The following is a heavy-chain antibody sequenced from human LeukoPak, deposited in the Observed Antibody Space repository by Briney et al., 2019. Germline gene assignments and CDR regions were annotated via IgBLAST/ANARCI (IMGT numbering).Heavy chain of an antibody. CDR1: ADSMNNYY. V-gene: IGHV4-59*01. D-gene: IGHD3-22*01. Sequence: SETLSLTCSVFADSMNNYYWNWIRQPPGKGLEWIGYIYYSGSTNYNPSLKSRVTISVDTSKNQFSLKLSSVTAADTAVYYCARLDSSGFLFDYWGQGTLVTVSS. CDR2: IYYSGST. J-gene: IGHJ4*02. CDR3: ARLDSSGFLFDY.